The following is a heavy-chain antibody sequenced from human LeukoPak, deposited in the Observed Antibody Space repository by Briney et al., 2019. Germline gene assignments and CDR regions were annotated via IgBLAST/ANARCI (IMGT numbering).Heavy chain of an antibody. CDR2: IYYSGST. CDR3: ARGGCCSSTSCLIHAFDI. D-gene: IGHD2-2*01. Sequence: PSETLSLTCTVSGGSISSYYWSWIRQPPGKGLEWIGYIYYSGSTNYNPSLKSRVTISVDTSKNQFSLKLSSVTAADTAVYYCARGGCCSSTSCLIHAFDIWGQGTMVTVSS. J-gene: IGHJ3*02. CDR1: GGSISSYY. V-gene: IGHV4-59*01.